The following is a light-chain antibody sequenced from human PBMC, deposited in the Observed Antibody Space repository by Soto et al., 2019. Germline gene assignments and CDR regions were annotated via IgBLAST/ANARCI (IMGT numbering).Light chain of an antibody. J-gene: IGLJ2*01. Sequence: QSALTQPPSASGSPGQSVTISCTGTSSDGGGYNYVSWYQQHPDKAPQLRISEVTKRPSGVPDRFSGSKSGNTASLTVSGLQAEDEADYYCSSYGGSNNLLFGGGTKLTVL. V-gene: IGLV2-8*01. CDR1: SSDGGGYNY. CDR3: SSYGGSNNLL. CDR2: EVT.